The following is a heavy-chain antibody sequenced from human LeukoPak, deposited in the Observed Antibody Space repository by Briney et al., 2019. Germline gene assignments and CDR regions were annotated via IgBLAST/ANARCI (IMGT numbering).Heavy chain of an antibody. V-gene: IGHV4-59*01. Sequence: SETLSLTCTVSGGSISSYYWSWIRQSPGKGLEWIGFIYYSGNTNSDPSLKSRVTMSVDTSKNQFSLRLTSVTAADTAVYYCASGLRRDWFDPWGQGTLVTVSS. J-gene: IGHJ5*02. CDR2: IYYSGNT. CDR1: GGSISSYY. CDR3: ASGLRRDWFDP. D-gene: IGHD2-21*01.